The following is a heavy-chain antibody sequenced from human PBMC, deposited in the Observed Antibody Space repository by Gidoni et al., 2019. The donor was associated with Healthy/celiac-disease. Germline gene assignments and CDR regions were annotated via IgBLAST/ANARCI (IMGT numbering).Heavy chain of an antibody. CDR3: ARADLTTMIVDELQSPPYGMDV. CDR2: INPNSGGT. CDR1: GYTFTGYY. D-gene: IGHD3-22*01. J-gene: IGHJ6*02. V-gene: IGHV1-2*02. Sequence: QVQLVQSGAEVKKPGASVKVSCKASGYTFTGYYLHWVRQAPGQGLEWMGWINPNSGGTNYAQKFQGRVTMTRDTSISTAYMELSRLRSDDTAVYYCARADLTTMIVDELQSPPYGMDVWGQGTTVTVSS.